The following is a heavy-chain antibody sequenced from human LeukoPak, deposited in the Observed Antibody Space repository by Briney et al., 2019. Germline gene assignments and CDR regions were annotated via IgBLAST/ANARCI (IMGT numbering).Heavy chain of an antibody. Sequence: SETLSLTCIVSGGSISSYYWSWIRQPPGKGLEWIGYIYTDGSTNYNPSLKSRVIISIDTSKNQLSLNLRSVTAAGTAVYYCARRVDLGGFGSWFDPWGQGTLITVSS. CDR3: ARRVDLGGFGSWFDP. CDR1: GGSISSYY. D-gene: IGHD2-15*01. CDR2: IYTDGST. J-gene: IGHJ5*02. V-gene: IGHV4-4*09.